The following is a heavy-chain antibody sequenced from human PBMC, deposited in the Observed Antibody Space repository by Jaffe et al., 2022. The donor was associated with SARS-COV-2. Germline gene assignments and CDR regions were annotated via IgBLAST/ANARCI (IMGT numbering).Heavy chain of an antibody. CDR1: GYTFTTYT. D-gene: IGHD3-10*01. CDR2: INAGSVNT. V-gene: IGHV1-3*01. Sequence: QVQLVQSGAEVKKPGASVKVSCKASGYTFTTYTMHWVRQAPGQRPEWMGRINAGSVNTKYSQKFQGRVTITRDTSASTAYMELSSLTSEDTAVYFCARGYDGSGSFYDSFEYWGQGTLVTVSS. CDR3: ARGYDGSGSFYDSFEY. J-gene: IGHJ4*02.